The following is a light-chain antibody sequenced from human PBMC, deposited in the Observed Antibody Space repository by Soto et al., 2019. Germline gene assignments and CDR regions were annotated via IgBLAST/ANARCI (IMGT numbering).Light chain of an antibody. CDR3: QQYGSSPNT. J-gene: IGKJ2*01. CDR2: GAS. Sequence: EIVLTQSPGTLSLSPGERATLSCRASQTVSSNYLAWYQQKPGQAPMLIIYGASSRATGIPDRFSGSGSGTDFTLTISRLEPEDFAVYYCQQYGSSPNTFGQGTKLEIK. V-gene: IGKV3-20*01. CDR1: QTVSSNY.